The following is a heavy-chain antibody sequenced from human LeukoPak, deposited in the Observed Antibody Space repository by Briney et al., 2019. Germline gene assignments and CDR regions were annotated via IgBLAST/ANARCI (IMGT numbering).Heavy chain of an antibody. Sequence: SVKVSCKASGGTFSSYAISWVRQAPGQGLEWMARIIPIFGTANYAQKFQGRVTITTDESTSTAYMELSSLRSEDTAVYYCARSATTVTTNKGVNFDYWGQGTLVTVSS. D-gene: IGHD4-17*01. J-gene: IGHJ4*02. V-gene: IGHV1-69*05. CDR2: IIPIFGTA. CDR3: ARSATTVTTNKGVNFDY. CDR1: GGTFSSYA.